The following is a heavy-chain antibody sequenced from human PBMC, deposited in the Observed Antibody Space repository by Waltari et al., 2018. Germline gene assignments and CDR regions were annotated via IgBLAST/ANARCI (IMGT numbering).Heavy chain of an antibody. V-gene: IGHV3-21*01. CDR3: ARTDGITYGGGDY. CDR1: GFTFSSYS. J-gene: IGHJ4*02. D-gene: IGHD4-17*01. CDR2: ISSSSSYI. Sequence: EVQLVESGGGLVKPGGSLRLSCAASGFTFSSYSMNWVRQAPGKGLEWVSSISSSSSYIYYADSVKGRFTISRDNAKNSLYLQMNSLRAEDTAVYYCARTDGITYGGGDYWGQGTLVTVSS.